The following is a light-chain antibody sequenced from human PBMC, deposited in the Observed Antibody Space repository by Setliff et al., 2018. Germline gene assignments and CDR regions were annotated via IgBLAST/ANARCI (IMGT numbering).Light chain of an antibody. V-gene: IGLV2-14*03. CDR1: SSDVGGYDY. Sequence: ALTQPASVSGSPGQSITISCTGSSSDVGGYDYVSWYQQHPGEVPKLIIYDVSERPSGVSHRFSGSKSGNTASLTISGLQAEDEADYYCFSYARPTSGVFGGGTKVTVL. CDR2: DVS. CDR3: FSYARPTSGV. J-gene: IGLJ3*02.